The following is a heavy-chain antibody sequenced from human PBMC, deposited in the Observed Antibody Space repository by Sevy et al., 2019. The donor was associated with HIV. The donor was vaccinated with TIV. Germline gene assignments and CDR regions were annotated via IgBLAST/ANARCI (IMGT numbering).Heavy chain of an antibody. CDR1: GFTFNNYG. V-gene: IGHV3-23*01. CDR2: ITGGGGST. D-gene: IGHD3-22*01. Sequence: GGSLRLSCAASGFTFNNYGMFWVRHAPEEGLEWVSGITGGGGSTYYAASVKGRFTVSRDSSGNTLYLQMNSLRVEDTAVYYCAKGNYETGTQYFDYWGQGILVTVSS. CDR3: AKGNYETGTQYFDY. J-gene: IGHJ4*02.